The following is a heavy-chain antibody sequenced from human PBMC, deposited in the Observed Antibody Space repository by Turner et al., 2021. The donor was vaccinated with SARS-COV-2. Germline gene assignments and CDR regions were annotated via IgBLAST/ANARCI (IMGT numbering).Heavy chain of an antibody. J-gene: IGHJ5*02. CDR2: INPNSGGT. D-gene: IGHD3-16*01. CDR1: GYTFAAYY. CDR3: ARAHPLVWWFDP. V-gene: IGHV1-2*02. Sequence: QVQLVQSGAEVRKPGASVKVSCKASGYTFAAYYMHWVRQAPGQGLEWMGWINPNSGGTNSVEKFQGRVTMTTDTSVNTAYLEVTRLTSDDTAVYYCARAHPLVWWFDPWGQGTLVTVSS.